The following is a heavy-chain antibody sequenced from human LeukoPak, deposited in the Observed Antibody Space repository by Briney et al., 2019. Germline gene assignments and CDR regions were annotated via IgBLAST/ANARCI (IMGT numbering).Heavy chain of an antibody. V-gene: IGHV4-59*01. CDR2: IYYSGST. CDR3: ARGEGYYYYGMDV. D-gene: IGHD1-26*01. CDR1: GGSISRYY. Sequence: SETLSLTCTVSGGSISRYYWSWIRQPPGKGLDWIGYIYYSGSTNYNPSLKSRVTISVDTSKNQFSLKLSSVTAADTAVYYCARGEGYYYYGMDVWGQGTTVTVSS. J-gene: IGHJ6*02.